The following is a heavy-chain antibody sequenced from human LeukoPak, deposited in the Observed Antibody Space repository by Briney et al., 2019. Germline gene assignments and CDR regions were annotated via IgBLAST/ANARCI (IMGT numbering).Heavy chain of an antibody. CDR2: IYHSGST. D-gene: IGHD6-19*01. Sequence: SETLSLTCTVSGYSISSGYYWGWIRQPPGKGLEWIGEIYHSGSTNYNPSLKSRVTISVGKSKNQFSLKLSSVTAADTAVYYCARDQGSGGNWFDPWGQGTLVTVSS. CDR1: GYSISSGYY. CDR3: ARDQGSGGNWFDP. J-gene: IGHJ5*02. V-gene: IGHV4-38-2*02.